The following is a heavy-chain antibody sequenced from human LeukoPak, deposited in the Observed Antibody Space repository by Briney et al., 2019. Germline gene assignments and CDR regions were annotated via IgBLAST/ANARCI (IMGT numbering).Heavy chain of an antibody. D-gene: IGHD6-19*01. Sequence: SETLSLTCGVSGGSISNTNWWSWVRQPPGQGLEWIGEISLTGLTHYNPSLESRVTVSRDKSKNQLSLNLTSVTAADTAVYYCARKNYSSGCYTDWGQGTLVTVSS. J-gene: IGHJ4*02. CDR1: GGSISNTNW. CDR2: ISLTGLT. V-gene: IGHV4-4*02. CDR3: ARKNYSSGCYTD.